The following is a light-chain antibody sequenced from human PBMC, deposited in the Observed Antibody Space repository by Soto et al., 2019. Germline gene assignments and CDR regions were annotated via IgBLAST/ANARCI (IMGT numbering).Light chain of an antibody. CDR2: GAS. J-gene: IGKJ1*01. CDR1: QTVRNN. CDR3: QQYNDWPRT. Sequence: EIVMTQSPATLSVSPGERVTLSCRTSQTVRNNLAWYQQKPGLPPSLLIYGASSRAACIPGRFSGSGSGTEFTLSISSLQSEDFAVYYCQQYNDWPRTFGQGTKVEIK. V-gene: IGKV3-15*01.